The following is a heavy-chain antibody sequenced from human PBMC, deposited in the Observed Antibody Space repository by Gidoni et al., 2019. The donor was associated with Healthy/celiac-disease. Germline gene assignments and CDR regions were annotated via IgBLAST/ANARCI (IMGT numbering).Heavy chain of an antibody. CDR3: ARGRGGTLGGFGYNLFDY. V-gene: IGHV1-69*01. CDR1: GGTFSSYA. J-gene: IGHJ4*02. D-gene: IGHD5-12*01. CDR2: IIPIFGTA. Sequence: QVKLVQSGAEVKKPGSSVKVSCKASGGTFSSYAISWLRQAPGQGLEWIGGIIPIFGTANYAQKFHGRVTMTAYESTSTAYMELSSLRSEDTAVYYCARGRGGTLGGFGYNLFDYWGQGTLVTVSS.